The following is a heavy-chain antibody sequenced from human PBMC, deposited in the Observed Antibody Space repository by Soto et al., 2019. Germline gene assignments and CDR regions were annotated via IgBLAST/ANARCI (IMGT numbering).Heavy chain of an antibody. J-gene: IGHJ4*02. V-gene: IGHV2-70*16. CDR3: ARIHRYGGRGVDFDY. CDR1: GGSFSGYY. D-gene: IGHD4-17*01. CDR2: IDWDDDK. Sequence: TLSLTCAVYGGSFSGYYWSWIRQPPGKALEWLARIDWDDDKFYSTSLKTRLTISRDTSKNQVVLTMTNMDPVDTATYYCARIHRYGGRGVDFDYWGQGTMVTVSS.